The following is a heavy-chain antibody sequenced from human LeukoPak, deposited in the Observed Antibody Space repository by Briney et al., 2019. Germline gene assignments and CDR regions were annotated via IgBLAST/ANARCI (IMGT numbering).Heavy chain of an antibody. CDR3: TREGVAGRNSYYSDS. CDR2: IYTSESP. CDR1: GGSLRSYY. Sequence: PSETLSLTCTVSGGSLRSYYWSWIRQPAGKGLEWIGRIYTSESPNYNPSLKSRVTMSLDTSKNQFSLKLTSVTAADTAVYYCTREGVAGRNSYYSDSWGQGTLATVSS. J-gene: IGHJ4*02. V-gene: IGHV4-4*07. D-gene: IGHD6-19*01.